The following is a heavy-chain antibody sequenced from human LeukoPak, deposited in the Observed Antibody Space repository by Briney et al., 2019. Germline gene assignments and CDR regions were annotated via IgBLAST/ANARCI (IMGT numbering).Heavy chain of an antibody. D-gene: IGHD5-18*01. Sequence: PGGSLRLSCAASGFTFSGSAMHWIRQPAGKGLEWIGRIYTSGSTNYNPSLKSRVTISVDTSKNQFSLKLSSVTAADTAVYYCASRRVVDTAMPDADYWGQGTLVTVSS. CDR3: ASRRVVDTAMPDADY. CDR2: IYTSGST. CDR1: GFTFSGSA. V-gene: IGHV4-4*07. J-gene: IGHJ4*02.